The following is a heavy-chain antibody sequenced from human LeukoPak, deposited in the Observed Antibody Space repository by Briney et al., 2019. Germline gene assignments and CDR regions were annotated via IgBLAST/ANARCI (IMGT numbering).Heavy chain of an antibody. CDR2: ISSSGSTI. V-gene: IGHV3-48*03. CDR3: ARDTLSMAEQQLVRYFDY. D-gene: IGHD6-13*01. J-gene: IGHJ4*02. Sequence: GGSLRLSCAASGFTFSSYEMNWVRQAPGKGLEWVSYISSSGSTIYYADSVKGRFTISRDNAKKSLYLQMNSLRAEDTAVYYCARDTLSMAEQQLVRYFDYWGQGTLVTVSS. CDR1: GFTFSSYE.